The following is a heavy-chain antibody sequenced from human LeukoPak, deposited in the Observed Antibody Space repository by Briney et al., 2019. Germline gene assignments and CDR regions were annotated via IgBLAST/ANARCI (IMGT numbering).Heavy chain of an antibody. Sequence: GGSLRLSCAASGFTLSNFAMSWVRQAPGTGLEWVSAIGTGGDSFYADSVKGRFTISRDISKNTLFLHVSGLRAEDTAVYDCAKRAAGSKNFDFWGQGTLVTVSS. CDR2: IGTGGDS. CDR3: AKRAAGSKNFDF. J-gene: IGHJ4*02. D-gene: IGHD6-13*01. CDR1: GFTLSNFA. V-gene: IGHV3-23*01.